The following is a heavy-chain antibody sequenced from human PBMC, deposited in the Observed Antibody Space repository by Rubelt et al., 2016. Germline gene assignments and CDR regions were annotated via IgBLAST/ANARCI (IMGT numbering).Heavy chain of an antibody. J-gene: IGHJ5*02. D-gene: IGHD5/OR15-5a*01. CDR1: GFTFSSYW. V-gene: IGHV3-74*01. Sequence: GFTFSSYWMQWVRQAPGKGPVWVSRINSDGSSTSYADSVKGRFTISRDNAKNTLYLQMNSLRAEDTAVYYCAKGCLGGWFDPWGQGTLVTVSS. CDR2: INSDGSST. CDR3: AKGCLGGWFDP.